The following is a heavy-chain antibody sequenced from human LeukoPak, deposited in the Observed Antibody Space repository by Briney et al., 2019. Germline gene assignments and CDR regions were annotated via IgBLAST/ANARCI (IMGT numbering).Heavy chain of an antibody. Sequence: SETLSLTCTVSGGSISSSSYYWGWIRQPPGKGLEWIGSIYYSGSTCYNPSLKSRVTISVDTSKNQFSLKLSSVTAADTAVYYCATLSSRRDGYLGGFDYWGQGTLVTVSS. J-gene: IGHJ4*02. CDR2: IYYSGST. V-gene: IGHV4-39*01. D-gene: IGHD5-24*01. CDR3: ATLSSRRDGYLGGFDY. CDR1: GGSISSSSYY.